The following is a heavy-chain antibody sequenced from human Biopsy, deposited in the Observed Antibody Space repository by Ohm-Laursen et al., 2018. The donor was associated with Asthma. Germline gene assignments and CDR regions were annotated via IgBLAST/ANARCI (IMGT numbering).Heavy chain of an antibody. CDR1: GFTFRRYA. J-gene: IGHJ4*02. D-gene: IGHD6-19*01. CDR2: ITGRGGTT. Sequence: GSLRLSCAASGFTFRRYAMCWVRQPPGQALERVAAITGRGGTTYYADSVRGRFTISRDNPKSTLFLQMDSLSAEDTAVYYCPKDFRGIAVAGDRGFDYWGQGTLVTVSS. CDR3: PKDFRGIAVAGDRGFDY. V-gene: IGHV3-23*01.